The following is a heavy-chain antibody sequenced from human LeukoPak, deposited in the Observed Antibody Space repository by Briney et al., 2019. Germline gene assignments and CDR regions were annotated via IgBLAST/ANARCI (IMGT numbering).Heavy chain of an antibody. D-gene: IGHD1-14*01. CDR3: AKVYYYMDV. CDR2: ISSSSTLI. Sequence: GGSLRLSCVASGFTFSSSGMNWVRQAPGKGLEWVSYISSSSTLIYYADSVKGRFTISRDNAKNSLYLQMDSLGGEDTAVYYCAKVYYYMDVWGKGTTVTVSS. J-gene: IGHJ6*03. CDR1: GFTFSSSG. V-gene: IGHV3-48*01.